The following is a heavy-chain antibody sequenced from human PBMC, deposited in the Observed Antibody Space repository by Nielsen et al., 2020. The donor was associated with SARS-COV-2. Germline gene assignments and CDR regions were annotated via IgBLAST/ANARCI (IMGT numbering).Heavy chain of an antibody. V-gene: IGHV4-31*03. CDR3: ARADCTNGVCYHSHPFDY. CDR1: GGSISSGGYY. D-gene: IGHD2-8*01. J-gene: IGHJ4*02. Sequence: SETLSLTCTVSGGSISSGGYYWSWIRQHPGKGLEWIGYIYYSGSTYYNPSLKSRVTISVDTSKNQFSLKLSSVTAADTAVYYCARADCTNGVCYHSHPFDYWGQRTLVTVSS. CDR2: IYYSGST.